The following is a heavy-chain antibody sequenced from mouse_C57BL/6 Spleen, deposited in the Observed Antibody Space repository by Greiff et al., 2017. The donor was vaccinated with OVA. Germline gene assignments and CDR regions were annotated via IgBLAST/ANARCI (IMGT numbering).Heavy chain of an antibody. V-gene: IGHV5-16*01. CDR2: INYDGSST. Sequence: EVMLVESEGGLVQPGSSMKLSCTASGFTFSDYYMAWVRQVPEKGLEWVANINYDGSSTYYLDSLKSRFIISRDNAKNILYLQMSSLKSEDTATYYCAREKGGYRLMDYWGQGTSVTVSS. D-gene: IGHD2-2*01. CDR1: GFTFSDYY. CDR3: AREKGGYRLMDY. J-gene: IGHJ4*01.